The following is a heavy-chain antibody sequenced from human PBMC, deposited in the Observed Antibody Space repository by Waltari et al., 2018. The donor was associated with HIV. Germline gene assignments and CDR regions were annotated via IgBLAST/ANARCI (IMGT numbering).Heavy chain of an antibody. CDR2: FYRSGTT. CDR1: ASSISRNYY. CDR3: ARDQDYYDSSGYTSYAFDI. V-gene: IGHV4-38-2*02. Sequence: QVLLQESGPRLVKSSETLYLTCTVSASSISRNYYWGWIRQTPGKGWAWIGSFYRSGTTYYNPSFKTRVTISVNMSKNQVSLKLSSLTAADTAVYYCARDQDYYDSSGYTSYAFDIWGRGTMIIVSS. J-gene: IGHJ3*02. D-gene: IGHD3-22*01.